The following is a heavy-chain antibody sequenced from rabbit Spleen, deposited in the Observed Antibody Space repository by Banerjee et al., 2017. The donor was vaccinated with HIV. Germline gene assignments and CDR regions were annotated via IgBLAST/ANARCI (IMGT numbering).Heavy chain of an antibody. CDR3: ARDLTGVIGWNFGW. V-gene: IGHV1S45*01. Sequence: QEQLVESGGDLVKPGASLTLTCTASGFSFSSSDYMCWVRQAPGKGLEWIGCIAVESYGGTYYATWAKGRFTISKTSPTTMTLQMTSLTAADTATYFCARDLTGVIGWNFGWWGQGTLVTVS. D-gene: IGHD1-1*01. J-gene: IGHJ4*01. CDR2: IAVESYGGT. CDR1: GFSFSSSDY.